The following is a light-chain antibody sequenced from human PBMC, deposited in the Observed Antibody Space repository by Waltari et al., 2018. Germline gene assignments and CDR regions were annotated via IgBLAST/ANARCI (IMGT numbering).Light chain of an antibody. CDR3: SSYTSSTTGI. CDR2: DVT. CDR1: SSDVGGSKF. Sequence: QSALTQPDSVSGSPGQSLTISCTGTSSDVGGSKFVSWYQHHPGEAPKLIIFDVTNRPSGVSYRFSGSKSGNSASLTISGLQAEDEAYYYCSSYTSSTTGIFGGGTKLTVL. V-gene: IGLV2-14*03. J-gene: IGLJ2*01.